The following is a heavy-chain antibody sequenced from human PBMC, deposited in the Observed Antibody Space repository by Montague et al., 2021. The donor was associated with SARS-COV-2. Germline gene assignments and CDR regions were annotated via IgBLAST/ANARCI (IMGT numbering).Heavy chain of an antibody. J-gene: IGHJ4*02. V-gene: IGHV2-5*01. D-gene: IGHD3-9*01. CDR1: GFSLSTPNVG. Sequence: PALVKPTQTLTLTCTFSGFSLSTPNVGVAWIRQPPGKALEWLAVIYSNGDKRYSPSLQRRLTITKDTSRNQVVLSLTNVDPLDTATYYCAHLIRYYDILTGIPFDDWGQGTPVTVSS. CDR2: IYSNGDK. CDR3: AHLIRYYDILTGIPFDD.